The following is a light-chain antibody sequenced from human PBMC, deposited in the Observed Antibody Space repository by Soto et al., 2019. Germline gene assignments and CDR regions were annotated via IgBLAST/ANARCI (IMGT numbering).Light chain of an antibody. CDR1: SSNIGAGYD. J-gene: IGLJ1*01. V-gene: IGLV1-40*01. CDR2: GNS. Sequence: LTQPPSLSGAPGQIVTISCTGSSSNIGAGYDVHWYQQLPGTAPKLLIYGNSNRPSGVPDRFSGSKSGTSASLAITGLQAEDEADYYCQSYDSSLSGYVFGTGTKVTVL. CDR3: QSYDSSLSGYV.